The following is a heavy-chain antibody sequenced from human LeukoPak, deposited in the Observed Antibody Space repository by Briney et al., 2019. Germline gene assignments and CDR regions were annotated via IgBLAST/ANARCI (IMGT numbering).Heavy chain of an antibody. J-gene: IGHJ4*02. CDR1: GYAFTSYG. Sequence: ASAKVSCTASGYAFTSYGISWVRQAPGQGLEWMGWISAYNGTTNYAQKLQGRVTMTTDTSTSTAYMELRSLRSDDTAVYYCARRSQGTLPHYFDYWGQGTLVTVSS. CDR2: ISAYNGTT. D-gene: IGHD5/OR15-5a*01. CDR3: ARRSQGTLPHYFDY. V-gene: IGHV1-18*01.